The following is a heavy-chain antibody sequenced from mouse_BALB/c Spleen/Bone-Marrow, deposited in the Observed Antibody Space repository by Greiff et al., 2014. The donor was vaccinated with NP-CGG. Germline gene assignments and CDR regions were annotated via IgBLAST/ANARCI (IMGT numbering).Heavy chain of an antibody. J-gene: IGHJ4*01. CDR3: ARWGTTVVDAMDY. CDR2: IYPGNVNA. V-gene: IGHV1S56*01. D-gene: IGHD1-1*01. Sequence: VQLVESGPELVKPGASVRISCKASGYTFTSYYIHWVKQRPGQGLEWIGWIYPGNVNAKYNEKFKGKATLTADKSSSTAYMQLSSLTSEDSAVYFCARWGTTVVDAMDYWGQGTSVTVSS. CDR1: GYTFTSYY.